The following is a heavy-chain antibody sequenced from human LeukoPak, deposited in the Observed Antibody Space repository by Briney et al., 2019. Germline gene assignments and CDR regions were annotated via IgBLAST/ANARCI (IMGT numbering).Heavy chain of an antibody. J-gene: IGHJ6*02. D-gene: IGHD3-3*01. CDR2: ISAYNGNT. V-gene: IGHV1-18*01. Sequence: ASVKVSCKASGYTFTSYGISWVRPAPGQGLEWMGWISAYNGNTNYAQKLQGRVTMTTDTSTSTAYMELRSLRSDDTAVYYCARDVSSTYDFWSGYYYGMDVWGQGTTVTVSS. CDR3: ARDVSSTYDFWSGYYYGMDV. CDR1: GYTFTSYG.